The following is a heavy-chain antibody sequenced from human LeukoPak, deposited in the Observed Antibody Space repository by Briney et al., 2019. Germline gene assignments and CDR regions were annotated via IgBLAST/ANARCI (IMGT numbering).Heavy chain of an antibody. CDR3: ARPSRGATLGLKSWFDP. J-gene: IGHJ5*02. V-gene: IGHV1-69*06. Sequence: GASVKVSCKASGGTFSSFAISWVRQAPGQGLQWMGGIIPIFGTANYAQKFRGRVTITADKSTRTAYMELSSLRSEDTAVYYCARPSRGATLGLKSWFDPWGQGTLVTVSS. D-gene: IGHD1-26*01. CDR2: IIPIFGTA. CDR1: GGTFSSFA.